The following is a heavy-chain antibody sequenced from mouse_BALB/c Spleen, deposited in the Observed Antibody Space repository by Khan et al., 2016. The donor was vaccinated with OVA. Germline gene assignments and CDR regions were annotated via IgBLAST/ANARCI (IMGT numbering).Heavy chain of an antibody. V-gene: IGHV2-2*02. J-gene: IGHJ3*01. CDR1: GFSLTSYG. CDR2: IWSGGST. Sequence: QMQLEESGPGLVQPSQSLSITCTVSGFSLTSYGVHWVRQSPGKGLEWLGVIWSGGSTDYNAVFISRLSISKDNSKSQVFFKMNSLQANDTAIYYSVKRSNMITTGFWFAYWGQGTLVTVSA. D-gene: IGHD2-4*01. CDR3: VKRSNMITTGFWFAY.